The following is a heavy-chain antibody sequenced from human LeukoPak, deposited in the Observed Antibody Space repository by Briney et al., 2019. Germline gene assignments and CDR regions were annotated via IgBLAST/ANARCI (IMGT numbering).Heavy chain of an antibody. CDR2: ISAYNGNT. V-gene: IGHV1-18*01. J-gene: IGHJ1*01. CDR1: GYTFTSYG. CDR3: ATDFHPKGYCSGGSCYYSRSFQH. Sequence: ASVKVSCKASGYTFTSYGISWVRQAPGQGLEWMGWISAYNGNTNYAQKLQGRVTMTTDTSTSTAYMELRSLRSDDTAVYYCATDFHPKGYCSGGSCYYSRSFQHWGQGTLVTVSS. D-gene: IGHD2-15*01.